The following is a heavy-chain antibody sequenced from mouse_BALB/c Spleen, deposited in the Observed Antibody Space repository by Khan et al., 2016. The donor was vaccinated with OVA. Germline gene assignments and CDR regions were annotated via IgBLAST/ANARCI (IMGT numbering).Heavy chain of an antibody. Sequence: EVQLRESGPGLVKPSQSLSLTCSVTGYSITSGYFWNWIRQFPGNKLEWMGYIRYDGNSNYNPSLKNRISITRDTSKNPFFLKLNSVTPEDTATYYCARGGGSGPDWFAYWGQGTLVTVSA. D-gene: IGHD3-1*01. CDR3: ARGGGSGPDWFAY. J-gene: IGHJ3*01. CDR1: GYSITSGYF. V-gene: IGHV3-6*02. CDR2: IRYDGNS.